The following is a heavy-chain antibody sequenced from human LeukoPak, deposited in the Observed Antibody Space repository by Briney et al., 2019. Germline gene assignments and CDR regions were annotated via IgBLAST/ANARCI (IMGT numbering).Heavy chain of an antibody. V-gene: IGHV4-30-4*01. D-gene: IGHD3-22*01. CDR2: IYGSGTT. Sequence: SETLSLTCTVSGGSISSVDSYWSWIRQPPGKGLEWIGYIYGSGTTYYNPSLKSPVTISEDTSTSQFSLRLSTVTAADTALYSCVRSDSRGFCFVHWGEGTLVSASS. CDR1: GGSISSVDSY. J-gene: IGHJ4*02. CDR3: VRSDSRGFCFVH.